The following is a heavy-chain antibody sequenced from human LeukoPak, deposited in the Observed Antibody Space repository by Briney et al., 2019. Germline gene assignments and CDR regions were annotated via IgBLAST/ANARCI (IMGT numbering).Heavy chain of an antibody. CDR2: IVVGSGNT. J-gene: IGHJ6*02. D-gene: IGHD4-23*01. V-gene: IGHV1-58*02. Sequence: SVKVSCKASGFTFTSSAMQWVRQARGQRLEWIGWIVVGSGNTNYAQKFQERVTITRDMSTSTAYMELSSLRSEDTAVYYCAALNSAGYYGMDVWGQGTTVTVSS. CDR1: GFTFTSSA. CDR3: AALNSAGYYGMDV.